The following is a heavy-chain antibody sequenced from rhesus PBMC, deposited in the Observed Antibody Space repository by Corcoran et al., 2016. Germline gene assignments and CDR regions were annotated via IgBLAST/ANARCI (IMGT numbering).Heavy chain of an antibody. V-gene: IGHV4-147*01. CDR2: IYGSSGST. J-gene: IGHJ4*01. CDR1: GYSISSNY. CDR3: ARENSSGWLYYFDY. D-gene: IGHD6-31*01. Sequence: QVQLQESGPGLVKPSETLSLTCAVSGYSISSNYWSWIRQPPGKGLEWIGYIYGSSGSTYYNPSLKSRVTIATDTSKNQCSLKLSSVTAADTAVYYCARENSSGWLYYFDYWGQGVLVTVSS.